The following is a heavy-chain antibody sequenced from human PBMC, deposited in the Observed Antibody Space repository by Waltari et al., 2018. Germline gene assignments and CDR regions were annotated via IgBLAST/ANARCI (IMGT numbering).Heavy chain of an antibody. Sequence: QVQLQQWGAGLLKPSETLSLTCAVYGGSFSDYFWSWTRQPPGKGLEWIGEVNHIGGTNYNPSLESRVIISVDASKNQFSLMLKSVTAADTAVYYCARRRGGYLSDYWGQGTLVTVSS. CDR2: VNHIGGT. CDR3: ARRRGGYLSDY. V-gene: IGHV4-34*01. D-gene: IGHD5-12*01. J-gene: IGHJ4*02. CDR1: GGSFSDYF.